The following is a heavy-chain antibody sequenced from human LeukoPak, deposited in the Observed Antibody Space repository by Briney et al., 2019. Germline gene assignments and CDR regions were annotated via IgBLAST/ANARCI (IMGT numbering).Heavy chain of an antibody. V-gene: IGHV4-34*01. CDR2: INHSGST. CDR1: GXXFSXXX. CDR3: TRGXXXTVFXS. D-gene: IGHD2-15*01. Sequence: LTCXVSGXXFSXXXXXWIXXXXXXXXEWIGEINHSGSTNYTPSLKSRVTISVDTSKKQFSLKLKSVTAADTAVYYCTRGXXXTVFXSXGR. J-gene: IGHJ2*01.